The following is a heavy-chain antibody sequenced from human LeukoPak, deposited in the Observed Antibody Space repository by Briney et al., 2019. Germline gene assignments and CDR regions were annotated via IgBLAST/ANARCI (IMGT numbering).Heavy chain of an antibody. Sequence: SETLSLTPTVSGISISSYYWSWIRQPAGKGLEWIGRIHTSGSTDYNPSLKSRVTMSVDTSKNQFALKLRSVNAADTAVYYCAREGSMTARPFVSIDYWGQGTLVTVSS. V-gene: IGHV4-4*07. CDR3: AREGSMTARPFVSIDY. CDR1: GISISSYY. J-gene: IGHJ4*02. CDR2: IHTSGST. D-gene: IGHD6-6*01.